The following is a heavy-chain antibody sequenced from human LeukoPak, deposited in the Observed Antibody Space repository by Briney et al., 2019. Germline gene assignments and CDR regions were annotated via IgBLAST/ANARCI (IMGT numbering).Heavy chain of an antibody. V-gene: IGHV3-30*04. J-gene: IGHJ6*03. CDR3: AREGGDYYYYYYMDV. CDR2: ISYDGSNK. D-gene: IGHD4-17*01. Sequence: GGSLRLSCAASGFTFSSYAMQWVRQAPGKGLEWVAVISYDGSNKYYADSVKGRFTISRDNSKNTLYLQMNSLRADDTAVYYCAREGGDYYYYYYMDVWGKGTTVSVSS. CDR1: GFTFSSYA.